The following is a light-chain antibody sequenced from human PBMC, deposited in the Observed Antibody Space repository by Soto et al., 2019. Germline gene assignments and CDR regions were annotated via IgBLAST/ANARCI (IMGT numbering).Light chain of an antibody. J-gene: IGKJ5*01. CDR2: HAS. CDR3: QQYNKWPIT. Sequence: EIVMTHSQATLSVSPCERATLSFRASQSVSSNLAWYQQKPAQAPRLLIYHASNRATGIPDRFSGSGSGTEFTLTISSLQSEDFAVYYCQQYNKWPITFGQGTRLEIK. CDR1: QSVSSN. V-gene: IGKV3D-15*01.